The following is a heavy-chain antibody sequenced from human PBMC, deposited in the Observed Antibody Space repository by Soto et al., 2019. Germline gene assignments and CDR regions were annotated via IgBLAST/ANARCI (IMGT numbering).Heavy chain of an antibody. Sequence: GGSLRLSCAASGFTFSSYAMHWVRQAPGKGLEWVAFISYDGSNKYYADSVKGRFTISRDNSKNTLYLQMNSLRAEDTAVYYCARVPLSKWALPYYFDYWGQGTLVTVSS. J-gene: IGHJ4*02. V-gene: IGHV3-30-3*01. CDR3: ARVPLSKWALPYYFDY. CDR2: ISYDGSNK. CDR1: GFTFSSYA. D-gene: IGHD1-26*01.